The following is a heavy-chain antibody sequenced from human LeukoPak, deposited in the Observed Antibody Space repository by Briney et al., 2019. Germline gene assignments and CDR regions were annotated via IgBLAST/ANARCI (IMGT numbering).Heavy chain of an antibody. J-gene: IGHJ4*02. CDR1: GFTFSSYW. V-gene: IGHV3-7*01. D-gene: IGHD3-9*01. Sequence: GGSLRLSCAASGFTFSSYWMSWVRQAPGKGLEWVANIKQDGSEKYYVDSVKGRFTISRDNAKNPLYLQMNSLRAEDTAVYYCARDSRPTGYFDWLLYRGVWFDYWGQGTLVTVSS. CDR2: IKQDGSEK. CDR3: ARDSRPTGYFDWLLYRGVWFDY.